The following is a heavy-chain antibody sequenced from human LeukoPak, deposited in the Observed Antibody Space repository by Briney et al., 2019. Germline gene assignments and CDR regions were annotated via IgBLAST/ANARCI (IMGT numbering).Heavy chain of an antibody. CDR3: ARAPFGAVHLFDY. J-gene: IGHJ4*02. CDR2: INHSGST. V-gene: IGHV4-34*01. D-gene: IGHD3-3*01. Sequence: KPSETLSLTCAVYGGSFSGYYWSWIRQPPGKGLEWIGEINHSGSTNYNPSLKSRVTISVDTSKNQFSLKLSSVTAADTAVYYCARAPFGAVHLFDYWGQGTLVTVSS. CDR1: GGSFSGYY.